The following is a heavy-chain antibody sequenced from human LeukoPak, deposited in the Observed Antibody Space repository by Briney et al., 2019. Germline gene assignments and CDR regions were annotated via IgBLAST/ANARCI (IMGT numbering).Heavy chain of an antibody. Sequence: PSETLSLTCTVSGGSISSGGYYWSWIRQPPGKGLEWIGEINHSGSTNYNPSLKSRVTISVDTSKNQFSLKLSSVTAADTAVYYCARGGFEWAAFDYWGQGTLVTVSS. J-gene: IGHJ4*02. D-gene: IGHD2-8*01. CDR2: INHSGST. CDR1: GGSISSGGYY. CDR3: ARGGFEWAAFDY. V-gene: IGHV4-39*07.